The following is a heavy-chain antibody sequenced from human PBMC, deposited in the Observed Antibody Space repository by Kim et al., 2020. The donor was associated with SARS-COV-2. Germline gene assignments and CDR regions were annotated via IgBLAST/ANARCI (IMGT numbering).Heavy chain of an antibody. Sequence: TYYNPSLKSRVSMSVDASKNQFSLNLTSVTAADTAVYYCARGNTDAFDIWGQGRMVTVSS. J-gene: IGHJ3*02. D-gene: IGHD1-1*01. CDR3: ARGNTDAFDI. V-gene: IGHV4-31*02. CDR2: T.